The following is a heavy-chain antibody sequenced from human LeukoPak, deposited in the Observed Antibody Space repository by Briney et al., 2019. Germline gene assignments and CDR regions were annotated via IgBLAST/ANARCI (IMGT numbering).Heavy chain of an antibody. V-gene: IGHV3-74*01. CDR3: ARDGY. CDR2: IKSDGSST. CDR1: GFTFSNYW. J-gene: IGHJ4*02. Sequence: GGSLRLSCAASGFTFSNYWMAWVRQAPGKGLVWVSRIKSDGSSTTYADSVKGRFTISRDNAKNTLYLQMNSLRAEDTAVYYCARDGYWGQGTLVTVSS.